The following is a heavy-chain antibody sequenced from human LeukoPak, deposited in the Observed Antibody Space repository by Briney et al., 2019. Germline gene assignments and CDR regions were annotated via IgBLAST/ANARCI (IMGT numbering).Heavy chain of an antibody. J-gene: IGHJ5*02. V-gene: IGHV4-30-4*08. D-gene: IGHD3-10*01. CDR2: ISYSGST. CDR1: GGSFSNGGYF. CDR3: AREFRVRTLWFDP. Sequence: PSETLSLTCTVSGGSFSNGGYFWSCIRQHPGKGLEWIGSISYSGSTYYNPSLKSRVTISVDTSKNQFSLKLSSVTAADTAVYYCAREFRVRTLWFDPWGQGTLVTVSS.